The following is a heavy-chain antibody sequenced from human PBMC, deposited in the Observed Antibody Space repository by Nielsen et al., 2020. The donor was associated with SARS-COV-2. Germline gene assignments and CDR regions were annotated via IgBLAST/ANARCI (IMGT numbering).Heavy chain of an antibody. D-gene: IGHD3-10*01. CDR1: GYTFTSYW. CDR3: AREGRDDSGTERHGMDV. CDR2: IYPGDSDT. V-gene: IGHV5-51*01. J-gene: IGHJ6*02. Sequence: GESLKISCKASGYTFTSYWIGWVRQMPGKGLERMGIIYPGDSDTRYSPSFEGQVTISADESISTTYLQWRSLKASDTAVYYCAREGRDDSGTERHGMDVWGRGTTVTVSS.